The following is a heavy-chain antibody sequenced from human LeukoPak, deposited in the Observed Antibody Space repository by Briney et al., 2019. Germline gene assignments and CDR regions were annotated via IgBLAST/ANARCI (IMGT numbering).Heavy chain of an antibody. Sequence: GGSLRLSCAASGFTFSSYGMHWVRQAPGKGLEWVAFIRYDGSNKYYADSVKGRFTISRDNAKNSLYLQMNSLRAEDTAVYYCARDMRSGRWLHTTYYGMDVRGQGTTVTVSS. CDR2: IRYDGSNK. CDR3: ARDMRSGRWLHTTYYGMDV. D-gene: IGHD5-24*01. J-gene: IGHJ6*02. V-gene: IGHV3-30*02. CDR1: GFTFSSYG.